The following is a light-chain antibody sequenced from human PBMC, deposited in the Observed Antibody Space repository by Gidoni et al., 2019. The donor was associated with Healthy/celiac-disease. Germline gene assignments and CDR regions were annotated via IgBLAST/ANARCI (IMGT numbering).Light chain of an antibody. Sequence: DIQMTQSPSSLSASVGDRVTITCRVIQSISSYLNWYQQKPGKAPKLLIYAASSLQSGVPSRFSCSGSGTDFTLTISSLQPEDFATYYCQQSYSTPGTFGQGTKLEIK. J-gene: IGKJ2*01. CDR1: QSISSY. CDR3: QQSYSTPGT. V-gene: IGKV1-39*01. CDR2: AAS.